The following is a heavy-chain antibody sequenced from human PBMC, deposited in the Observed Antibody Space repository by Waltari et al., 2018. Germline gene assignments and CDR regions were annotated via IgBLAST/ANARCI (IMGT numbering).Heavy chain of an antibody. Sequence: QVQLVDPGGGVVQPGRSLRLPCAAAGSTFSSHGLHLVRQAPGKGLARVAVIWYDGSNKYYAGSVKGRFTISRDNSKNTLYLQMNSLRAEDTAVYYCASHDFWSGYPDYWGQGTLVTVSS. J-gene: IGHJ4*02. CDR2: IWYDGSNK. CDR1: GSTFSSHG. V-gene: IGHV3-33*01. D-gene: IGHD3-3*01. CDR3: ASHDFWSGYPDY.